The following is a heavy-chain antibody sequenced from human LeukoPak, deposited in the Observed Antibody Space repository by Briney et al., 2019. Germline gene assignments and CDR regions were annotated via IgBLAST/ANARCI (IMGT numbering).Heavy chain of an antibody. D-gene: IGHD6-19*01. CDR1: GYTLTELS. CDR2: FDPEDGET. J-gene: IGHJ3*02. CDR3: ATGRGSGWYKAAGAFDI. Sequence: ASVKVSCKVSGYTLTELSMHWVRQAPGKGLEWMGGFDPEDGETIYAQKFQGRVTMTEDTSTDTAYMELSSLRSEDTAVYYCATGRGSGWYKAAGAFDIWGQGTMVTVSS. V-gene: IGHV1-24*01.